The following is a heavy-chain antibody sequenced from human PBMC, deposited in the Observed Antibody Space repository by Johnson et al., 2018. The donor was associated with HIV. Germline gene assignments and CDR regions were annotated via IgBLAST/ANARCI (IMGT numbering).Heavy chain of an antibody. CDR2: IYSGRST. D-gene: IGHD3-10*01. Sequence: VQLVESGGGLVKPGGSLRLSCTASGFNFSNAWMSWVRQAPGKGLEWVSVIYSGRSTYYADSVKGRFTISRDNSKNTLFLQMNSLRAEDTAVYYCARLFYYEAFDIWGRGTKVTVSS. CDR1: GFNFSNAW. V-gene: IGHV3-66*01. CDR3: ARLFYYEAFDI. J-gene: IGHJ3*02.